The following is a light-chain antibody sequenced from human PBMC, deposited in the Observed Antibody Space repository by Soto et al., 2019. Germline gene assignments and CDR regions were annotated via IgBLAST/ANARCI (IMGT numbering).Light chain of an antibody. CDR1: QSVSSY. Sequence: EIVLSQSPGTLSLSPMEIATLSFRASQSVSSYLAWYQQKPGQAPRLLIYDASNRATGIPARFSGSGSGTDFTLTISSLETEDFAVYYCQQSSNWITFGQGTRLEIK. J-gene: IGKJ5*01. CDR3: QQSSNWIT. CDR2: DAS. V-gene: IGKV3-11*01.